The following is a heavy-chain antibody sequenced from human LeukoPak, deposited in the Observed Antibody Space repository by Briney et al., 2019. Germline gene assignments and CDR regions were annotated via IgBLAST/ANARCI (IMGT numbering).Heavy chain of an antibody. Sequence: SETLSLTCAVYGGSFSGYYWSWIRQPPGKGLEWIGEINHSGSTNYNPSLKSRVTISVDTSKNKFSLKLSSVTAADTAVYYCARANALAGNFDYWGQGTLVTVSS. V-gene: IGHV4-34*01. CDR3: ARANALAGNFDY. CDR2: INHSGST. CDR1: GGSFSGYY. D-gene: IGHD6-19*01. J-gene: IGHJ4*02.